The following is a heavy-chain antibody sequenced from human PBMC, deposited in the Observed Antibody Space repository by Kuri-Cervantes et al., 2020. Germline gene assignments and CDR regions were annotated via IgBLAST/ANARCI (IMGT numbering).Heavy chain of an antibody. J-gene: IGHJ6*02. V-gene: IGHV4-61*01. CDR1: SGSVSTGSYY. CDR3: ARVVTPYYYYGMDV. Sequence: PETLSLTCTVASGSVSTGSYYWSWIRQPPGKGLEWIGSIYYTGSTNQNPSLKSPFAISMNTSKNQFSLKLSSVTAADTAVYYCARVVTPYYYYGMDVWGQGTTVTVSS. D-gene: IGHD5-18*01. CDR2: IYYTGST.